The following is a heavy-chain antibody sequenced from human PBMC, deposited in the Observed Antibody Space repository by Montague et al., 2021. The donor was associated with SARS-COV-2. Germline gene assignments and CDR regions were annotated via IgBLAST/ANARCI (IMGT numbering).Heavy chain of an antibody. CDR3: ARGLMRFAVVDAAPRNAFDV. V-gene: IGHV4-34*01. CDR1: GGSFNGFY. D-gene: IGHD2-15*01. Sequence: SETLSLTCAVSGGSFNGFYWGWIRQPPGKGLEWLGEIGEINNGRXANYKPSLKSRATISLDPSKNQFYLQLTSLTAADTAVYFCARGLMRFAVVDAAPRNAFDVWGQGTMVTVS. J-gene: IGHJ3*01. CDR2: IGEINNGRXA.